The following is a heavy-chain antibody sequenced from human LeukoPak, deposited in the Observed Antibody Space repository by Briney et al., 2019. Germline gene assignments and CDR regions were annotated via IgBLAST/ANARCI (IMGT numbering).Heavy chain of an antibody. V-gene: IGHV1-69*04. Sequence: ASVKVSCKASGGTFSSYAISWVRQAPGQGLEWMGRIIPILGIANYAQKFQGRVTITADKSTSTAYMELSSLRSEDTAVYYCAKDPSGDYFLKVFDIWGQGTMVTVSS. J-gene: IGHJ3*02. CDR1: GGTFSSYA. D-gene: IGHD3-16*01. CDR3: AKDPSGDYFLKVFDI. CDR2: IIPILGIA.